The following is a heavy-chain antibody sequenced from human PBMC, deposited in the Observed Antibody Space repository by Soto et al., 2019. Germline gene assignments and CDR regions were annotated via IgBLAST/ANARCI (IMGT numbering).Heavy chain of an antibody. J-gene: IGHJ6*02. Sequence: SVKVSCKASGGTFSSYAISWVRQAPGQGLEWMGGIIPIFGTANYAQKFQGRVTMTRDKSTSTAYMGLSSLRSEDTAVYYCARVPEADIVVVPAAAGGMDVWGQGTTVTVSS. CDR2: IIPIFGTA. CDR1: GGTFSSYA. D-gene: IGHD2-2*01. CDR3: ARVPEADIVVVPAAAGGMDV. V-gene: IGHV1-69*05.